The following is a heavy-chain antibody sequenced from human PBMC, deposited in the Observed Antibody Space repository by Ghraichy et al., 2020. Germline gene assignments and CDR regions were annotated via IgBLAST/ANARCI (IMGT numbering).Heavy chain of an antibody. J-gene: IGHJ4*01. V-gene: IGHV3-23*01. CDR2: ITDSGGST. D-gene: IGHD1-7*01. CDR3: ARVGATGDLNYAYLDY. Sequence: GGSLRLSCAASGFIFNRYVMKWVRQTPGKGLEWVSAITDSGGSTYYADSVKGRFTISRDNSKDTLYLQMNSLRVEDTAVYYCARVGATGDLNYAYLDYWGHGSLVTVSS. CDR1: GFIFNRYV.